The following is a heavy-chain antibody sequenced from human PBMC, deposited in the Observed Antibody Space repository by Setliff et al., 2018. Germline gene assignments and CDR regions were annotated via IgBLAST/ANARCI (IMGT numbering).Heavy chain of an antibody. CDR1: GYSISNGFY. CDR3: ARDPHYDPTYSLPGHAFDF. Sequence: SETLSLTCAVSGYSISNGFYWGWIRQSPVKGLERIGSLFDGGSAYYSPSLKSRAPISLDASKNQFALKLTSATAADTAVYYCARDPHYDPTYSLPGHAFDFWGQGIMVTVSS. J-gene: IGHJ3*01. D-gene: IGHD3-22*01. CDR2: LFDGGSA. V-gene: IGHV4-38-2*02.